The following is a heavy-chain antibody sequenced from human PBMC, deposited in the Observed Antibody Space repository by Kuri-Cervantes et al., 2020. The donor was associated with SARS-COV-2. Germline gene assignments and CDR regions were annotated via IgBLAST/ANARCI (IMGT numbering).Heavy chain of an antibody. Sequence: LSLTCAASGFTFSSYWMSWVRQAPGKGLEWVANIKQDGSEKYYVDSVKGRFTISRDNAKNSLYLQMNSLRAEDTAVYYCAMKSTRNNYYDSSGSFDYWGQGTLVTDSS. CDR2: IKQDGSEK. V-gene: IGHV3-7*02. J-gene: IGHJ4*02. CDR1: GFTFSSYW. D-gene: IGHD3-22*01. CDR3: AMKSTRNNYYDSSGSFDY.